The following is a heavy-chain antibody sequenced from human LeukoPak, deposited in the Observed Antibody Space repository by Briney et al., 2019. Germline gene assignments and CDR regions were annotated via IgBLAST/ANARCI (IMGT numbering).Heavy chain of an antibody. CDR3: AKDIDSSGSLYDY. Sequence: GGSLRLSCAASGFTFSSYGMHWVRQAPGKGLEWVAVISYDGSNKYYADSVKGRFTISRDNSKNTLYLQMNSLRAEDTAVYYCAKDIDSSGSLYDYWGQGTLVTVSS. J-gene: IGHJ4*02. CDR1: GFTFSSYG. CDR2: ISYDGSNK. D-gene: IGHD3-22*01. V-gene: IGHV3-30*18.